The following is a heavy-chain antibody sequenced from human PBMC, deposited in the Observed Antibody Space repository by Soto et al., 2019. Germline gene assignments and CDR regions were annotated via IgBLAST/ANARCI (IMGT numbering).Heavy chain of an antibody. CDR1: GFTFSSYA. J-gene: IGHJ3*02. Sequence: EVQLLESGGGLVQPGGSLRLSCAASGFTFSSYAMSWVRQAPGKGLEWVSGISAGGGSTYYSDSVKGRFTISRDNSKDTLYLQMNSLSAEDTAVCSCAKDGPANCGFFDTWGQGTMVTVSS. D-gene: IGHD7-27*01. V-gene: IGHV3-23*01. CDR3: AKDGPANCGFFDT. CDR2: ISAGGGST.